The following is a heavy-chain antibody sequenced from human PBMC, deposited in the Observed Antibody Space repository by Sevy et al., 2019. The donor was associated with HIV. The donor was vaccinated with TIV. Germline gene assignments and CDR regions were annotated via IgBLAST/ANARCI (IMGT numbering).Heavy chain of an antibody. CDR3: ARERAESTRNGTHLDY. CDR2: ISYDANAK. Sequence: GGSLRLSCAASGFTFSSYAMHWVRQAPGKGLEAVAVISYDANAKFYADSVKGRFTISRDNAKNTMDLQMNSLRNKGTAEYYCARERAESTRNGTHLDYWGQGTLLTVSS. CDR1: GFTFSSYA. D-gene: IGHD2-15*01. J-gene: IGHJ4*02. V-gene: IGHV3-30-3*01.